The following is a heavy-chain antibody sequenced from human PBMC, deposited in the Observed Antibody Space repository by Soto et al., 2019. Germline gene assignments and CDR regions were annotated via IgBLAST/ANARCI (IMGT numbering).Heavy chain of an antibody. CDR1: GYTFTSYA. D-gene: IGHD3-22*01. CDR2: INPSIGNT. CDR3: ASRYYYDSSGYGY. V-gene: IGHV1-3*01. J-gene: IGHJ4*02. Sequence: ASVKVSCKASGYTFTSYAMHWVRQAPGQRLEWMGGINPSIGNTKYSQKFQGRVTITRDTSASTAYMELRSLRSEDTAGYYCASRYYYDSSGYGYWGKGTLVTVSS.